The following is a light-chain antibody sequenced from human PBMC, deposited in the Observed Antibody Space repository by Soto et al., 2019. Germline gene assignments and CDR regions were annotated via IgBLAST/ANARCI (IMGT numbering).Light chain of an antibody. CDR3: QSYDSSLSAVV. Sequence: QSVLTQPPSVSGAPGQRVTISCTGSSSNIGAVYDVHWYQQVPGTAPRLLISNNNNRPSGVPDRFSGYKSGTSASLDITGLPTDAEADYYCQSYDSSLSAVVFGGGTKLTVL. V-gene: IGLV1-40*01. CDR2: NNN. J-gene: IGLJ2*01. CDR1: SSNIGAVYD.